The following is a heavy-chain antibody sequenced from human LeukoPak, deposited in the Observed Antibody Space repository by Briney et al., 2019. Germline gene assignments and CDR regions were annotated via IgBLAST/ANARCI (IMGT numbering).Heavy chain of an antibody. CDR1: GYTFTSYD. D-gene: IGHD3-3*01. CDR3: ARGLYDFWSGYYYYYGMDV. V-gene: IGHV1-8*01. J-gene: IGHJ6*02. CDR2: MNPNSGNT. Sequence: ASVKVSCKASGYTFTSYDINWVRQATGQGLEWMGWMNPNSGNTGYAQKFQGRVTMTRNTSISTAYMELSSLRSEDTAVYYCARGLYDFWSGYYYYYGMDVWGQGTTVTVSS.